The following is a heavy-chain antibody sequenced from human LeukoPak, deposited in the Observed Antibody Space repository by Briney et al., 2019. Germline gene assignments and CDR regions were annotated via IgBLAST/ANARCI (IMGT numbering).Heavy chain of an antibody. V-gene: IGHV3-7*01. CDR3: ARAPLVRGLIPSFDY. J-gene: IGHJ4*02. D-gene: IGHD3-10*01. CDR2: IKEDGREK. CDR1: GFTFSNYW. Sequence: PGGSLRLSCAASGFTFSNYWMSWVRQVPGKGLEWVAIIKEDGREKYYADSVKGRFAISRDNAKNSLFLQLSSLKAEDTAMYYCARAPLVRGLIPSFDYWGQGTLVTVSS.